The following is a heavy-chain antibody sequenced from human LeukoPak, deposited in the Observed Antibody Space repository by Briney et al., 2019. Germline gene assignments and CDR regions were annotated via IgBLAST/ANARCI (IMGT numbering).Heavy chain of an antibody. CDR2: ISAYNGDT. D-gene: IGHD3-22*01. Sequence: ASVKVSCKASGYTFTSYGISWVRQAPGQGLEGMGWISAYNGDTNYAQRLQGRVTMTTDTSTSTAYMELRSLRSGDTAVYYCARDVGWDYYDSSGYYEFDYWGQGTLVTVSS. CDR1: GYTFTSYG. J-gene: IGHJ4*02. CDR3: ARDVGWDYYDSSGYYEFDY. V-gene: IGHV1-18*01.